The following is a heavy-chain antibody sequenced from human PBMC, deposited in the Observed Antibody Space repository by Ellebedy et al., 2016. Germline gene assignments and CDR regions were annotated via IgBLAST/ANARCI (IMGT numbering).Heavy chain of an antibody. J-gene: IGHJ3*01. CDR2: INPNSGGT. CDR3: ARRGYSNGPYWAFDV. D-gene: IGHD5-12*01. V-gene: IGHV1-2*04. CDR1: GYTFTGYF. Sequence: ASVKVSCKASGYTFTGYFMHWLRQAPGQGLEWMGWINPNSGGTKYGQNFQGWVTLTRDTSTSTAYMDLSRLTDDDTAIYYCARRGYSNGPYWAFDVWGQGTMVTVSS.